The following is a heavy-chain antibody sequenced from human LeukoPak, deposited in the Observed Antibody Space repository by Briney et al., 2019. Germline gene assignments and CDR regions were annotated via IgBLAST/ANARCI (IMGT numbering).Heavy chain of an antibody. J-gene: IGHJ4*02. Sequence: SETLSLTCNVSGASVSSSSYYWGWIRQPPGKGLEWIGSIYYSGSTYYNPSLKSRVTISVDTSKNQFSLKLSSVTAADTAVYYCASLTPISHDYGDLNWGQGTLVTVSS. CDR2: IYYSGST. V-gene: IGHV4-39*01. CDR3: ASLTPISHDYGDLN. D-gene: IGHD4-17*01. CDR1: GASVSSSSYY.